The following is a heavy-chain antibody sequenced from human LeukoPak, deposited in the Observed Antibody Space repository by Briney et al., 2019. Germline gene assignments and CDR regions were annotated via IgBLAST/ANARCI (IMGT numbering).Heavy chain of an antibody. CDR2: INPNSGGA. CDR3: ARVVNDYGDYVVAPFDY. J-gene: IGHJ4*02. Sequence: ASVKVSCKASGYTFTGYYMHWVRQAPGQGLEWMGWINPNSGGANYAQKFQGRVTMTRDTSISTAYMELGRLRSDDTAVYYCARVVNDYGDYVVAPFDYWGQGTLVTVSS. V-gene: IGHV1-2*02. D-gene: IGHD4-17*01. CDR1: GYTFTGYY.